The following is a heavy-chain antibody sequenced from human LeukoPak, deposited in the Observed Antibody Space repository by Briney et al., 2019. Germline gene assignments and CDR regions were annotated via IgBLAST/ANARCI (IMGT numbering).Heavy chain of an antibody. CDR3: ARESHTSMCFDY. V-gene: IGHV3-7*01. CDR1: GFTFSSYW. Sequence: GGSLRLSCAASGFTFSSYWMSWVCQAPGKGLEWVANIKQDGSEKYYVDSVKGRFTISRENAKNSLYLQMNSLRAEDTAVYYCARESHTSMCFDYWGQGTLVTVSS. CDR2: IKQDGSEK. J-gene: IGHJ4*02. D-gene: IGHD5-18*01.